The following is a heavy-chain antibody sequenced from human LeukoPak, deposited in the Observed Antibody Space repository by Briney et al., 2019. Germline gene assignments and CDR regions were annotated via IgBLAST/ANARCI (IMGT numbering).Heavy chain of an antibody. CDR1: GYSISSGYY. Sequence: SETLSLTCTVSGYSISSGYYWGWIRQPPGKGLDWIGSIYHSGSTYYNPSLKSRVTISVDTSKNQFSLKLSSVTAADTAVYYCARASGYTYHWGQGTLVTVSS. V-gene: IGHV4-38-2*02. D-gene: IGHD5-18*01. J-gene: IGHJ5*02. CDR2: IYHSGST. CDR3: ARASGYTYH.